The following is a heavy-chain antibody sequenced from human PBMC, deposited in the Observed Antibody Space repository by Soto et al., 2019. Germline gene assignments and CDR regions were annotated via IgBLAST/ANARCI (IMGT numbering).Heavy chain of an antibody. CDR1: GFTVSSYI. Sequence: EVPLVESGGGFVQPGGSLSLSCAASGFTVSSYIMNWVRQAPGKGLEWVSYISSSSSTIYYADSVKGRFTISRDNAKNTLYLQMTSLRSEDTAVYYCARDSLRLTVVRRDYYGMDVWGQGNTVTVSS. CDR3: ARDSLRLTVVRRDYYGMDV. V-gene: IGHV3-48*01. J-gene: IGHJ6*02. D-gene: IGHD3-10*01. CDR2: ISSSSSTI.